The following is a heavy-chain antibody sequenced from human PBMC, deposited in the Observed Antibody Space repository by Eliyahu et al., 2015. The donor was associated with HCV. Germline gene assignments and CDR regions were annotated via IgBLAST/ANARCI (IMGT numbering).Heavy chain of an antibody. D-gene: IGHD3-10*01. J-gene: IGHJ4*02. V-gene: IGHV3-23*01. CDR2: ISGSATST. CDR3: AKDQGLWFGEYDY. CDR1: GFTFSSYA. Sequence: EVQLLESGGGLVQPGGSLRLSCAASGFTFSSYAMGWVRQAPGKGLEWVSGISGSATSTYYADSVKGRFTISRDNSKNTLSLQMNSLRAEDTAVYYCAKDQGLWFGEYDYWGQGTLVTVSS.